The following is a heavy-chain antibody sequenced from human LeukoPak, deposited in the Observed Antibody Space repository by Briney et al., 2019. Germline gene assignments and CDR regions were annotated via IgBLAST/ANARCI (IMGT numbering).Heavy chain of an antibody. CDR1: GFTFSSYE. CDR2: ISSSGSTI. CDR3: ARADRSTYYYDSSGSNDAFDI. Sequence: GGSLRLSCAASGFTFSSYEMNWVRQAPGKGLEWVSYISSSGSTIYYADSVKGRFTISRDNAKNSLYLQMNSLRAEDTAGYYCARADRSTYYYDSSGSNDAFDIWGQGTMVTVSS. J-gene: IGHJ3*02. D-gene: IGHD3-22*01. V-gene: IGHV3-48*03.